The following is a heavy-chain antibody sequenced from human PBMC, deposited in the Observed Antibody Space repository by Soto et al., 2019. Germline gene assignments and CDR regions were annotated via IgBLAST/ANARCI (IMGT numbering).Heavy chain of an antibody. CDR1: GYTFTSYD. J-gene: IGHJ4*02. CDR2: MNPNSGNT. D-gene: IGHD6-13*01. CDR3: AGRIAASRGSVDY. Sequence: GASVKVSCKASGYTFTSYDINWVRQATGQGLEWMGWMNPNSGNTGYAQKFQGRVTMTRNTSISTAYMELSSLRSEDTAVYYCAGRIAASRGSVDYWGQGTLVTVSS. V-gene: IGHV1-8*01.